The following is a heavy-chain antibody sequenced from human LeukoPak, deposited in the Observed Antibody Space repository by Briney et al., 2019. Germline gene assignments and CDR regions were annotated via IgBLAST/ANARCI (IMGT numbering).Heavy chain of an antibody. CDR1: GFTFSSYA. CDR3: ATPPYVRSFDY. V-gene: IGHV3-30*04. Sequence: GGSLRLSCTASGFTFSSYAMHWVRQAPGKGLGWVAVISYDGSNKYYADSVKGRFTISRDNSKNTLYLQMNSLRAQDTAVYYCATPPYVRSFDYWGQGTLVTVSS. D-gene: IGHD3-10*02. CDR2: ISYDGSNK. J-gene: IGHJ4*02.